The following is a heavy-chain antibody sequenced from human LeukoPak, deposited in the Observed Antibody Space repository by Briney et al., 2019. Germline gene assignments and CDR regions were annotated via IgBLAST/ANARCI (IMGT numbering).Heavy chain of an antibody. J-gene: IGHJ4*02. V-gene: IGHV4-59*01. Sequence: SETLSLTCTVSGGSISSYYWSWIRQPPGKGLEWIGYIYYSGSTNYNPSLESRVTISVDTSKNQFSLKLSSVTAADTAMYYCARVTGYVIEDYFDYWGQGTLVTVSS. D-gene: IGHD3-22*01. CDR2: IYYSGST. CDR3: ARVTGYVIEDYFDY. CDR1: GGSISSYY.